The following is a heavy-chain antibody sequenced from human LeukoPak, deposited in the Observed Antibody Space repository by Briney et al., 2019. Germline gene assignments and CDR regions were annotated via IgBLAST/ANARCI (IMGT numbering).Heavy chain of an antibody. V-gene: IGHV4-39*07. J-gene: IGHJ4*02. CDR2: IYYSGST. CDR3: ARGSGSTMIVVVINRWDY. D-gene: IGHD3-22*01. CDR1: GGSISSSSYY. Sequence: SETLSLTCTVPGGSISSSSYYWGWIRQPPGKGLEWIGSIYYSGSTYYNPSLKSRVTISVDTSKNQFSLKLSSVTAADTAVYYCARGSGSTMIVVVINRWDYWGQGTLVTVSS.